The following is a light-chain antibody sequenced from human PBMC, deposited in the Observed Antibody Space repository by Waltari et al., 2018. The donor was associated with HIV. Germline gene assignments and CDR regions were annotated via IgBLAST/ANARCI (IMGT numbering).Light chain of an antibody. CDR2: CNT. CDR3: QSYDSSLNGWV. Sequence: QSVLTQPPSVSGAPGRKVTISCTGSSSNIGAGYDVYLYQQCPGTAPKVLIYCNTKRPARVPDRFSGSKSGNSASLAITGLQADDEADYYCQSYDSSLNGWVFGGGTKLTV. J-gene: IGLJ3*02. V-gene: IGLV1-40*01. CDR1: SSNIGAGYD.